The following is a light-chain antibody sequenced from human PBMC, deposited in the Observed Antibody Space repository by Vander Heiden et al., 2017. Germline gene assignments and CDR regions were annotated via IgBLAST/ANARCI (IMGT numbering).Light chain of an antibody. CDR2: SDN. CDR1: SSNIGSFA. Sequence: QSLLTQPPSASGTPGQRVTIPCSGSSSNIGSFAVNWYHQLPETAPKLLTYSDNHRPSGGPGRFSGSGSGTSASLAISGLQSGDEADYYCATWDHSLNAWVFGGGTKLTVL. V-gene: IGLV1-44*01. CDR3: ATWDHSLNAWV. J-gene: IGLJ3*02.